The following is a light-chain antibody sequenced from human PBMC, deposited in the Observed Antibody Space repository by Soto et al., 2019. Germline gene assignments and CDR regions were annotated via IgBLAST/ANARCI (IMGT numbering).Light chain of an antibody. CDR3: QKYNTVPRT. V-gene: IGKV1-27*01. Sequence: DIQMTQSPSSLSASVGDRVTITCRASQGISHFLAWYQQKPGKVPKLLIYAASILQSGVPPRISGSGSGTEFPLTISSLQPEDVATYYCQKYNTVPRTVGQGTKVEI. CDR2: AAS. CDR1: QGISHF. J-gene: IGKJ1*01.